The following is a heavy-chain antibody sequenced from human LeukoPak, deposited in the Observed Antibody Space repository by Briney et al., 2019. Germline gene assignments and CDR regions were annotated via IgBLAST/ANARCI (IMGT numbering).Heavy chain of an antibody. J-gene: IGHJ1*01. D-gene: IGHD3-22*01. CDR2: IIPILGIA. V-gene: IGHV1-69*04. Sequence: ASVKVSCKASGYTFTSYDINWVRQATGQGLEWMGRIIPILGIANYAQKFQGRVTITADKSTSTAYMELSSLRSEDTAVYYCASTTVNYYDSSVLRRAEYFQHWGQGTLVTVSS. CDR1: GYTFTSYD. CDR3: ASTTVNYYDSSVLRRAEYFQH.